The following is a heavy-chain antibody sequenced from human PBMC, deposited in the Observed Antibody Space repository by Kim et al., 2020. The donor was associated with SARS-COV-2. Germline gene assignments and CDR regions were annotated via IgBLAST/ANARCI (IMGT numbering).Heavy chain of an antibody. J-gene: IGHJ3*02. CDR2: ISGSGGST. CDR1: GFTFSSYA. Sequence: GGSLRLSCAASGFTFSSYAMSWVRQAPGKGLEWVSAISGSGGSTYYADSVKGRFTISRDNSKNTLYLQMNSLRAEDTAVYYCAKRVGYSGRPDDAFDIWGQGTMVTVSS. CDR3: AKRVGYSGRPDDAFDI. V-gene: IGHV3-23*01. D-gene: IGHD1-26*01.